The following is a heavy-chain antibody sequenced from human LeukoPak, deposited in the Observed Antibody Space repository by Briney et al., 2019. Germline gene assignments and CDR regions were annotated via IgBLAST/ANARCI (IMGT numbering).Heavy chain of an antibody. CDR3: ERTVVPTTSAFNI. J-gene: IGHJ3*02. Sequence: SETLSLICAVYCGSFSVYYWSWIRHPPGKGLEWIGEMRHSGSTYYNPSLKTRVTISVDTSKNQFSLKVSSVTAADPALYYCERTVVPTTSAFNIWGQGTMVTVSS. CDR1: CGSFSVYY. V-gene: IGHV4-34*01. CDR2: MRHSGST. D-gene: IGHD4/OR15-4a*01.